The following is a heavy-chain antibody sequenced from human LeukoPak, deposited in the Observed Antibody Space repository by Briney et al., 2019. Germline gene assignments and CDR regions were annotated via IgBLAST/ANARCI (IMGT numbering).Heavy chain of an antibody. D-gene: IGHD6-13*01. Sequence: ASVKVSCKASGYTFTSYGISWVRQAPGQGLEWMGWISAYNGNTNYAQKLQGRVTMTTDTSTSTAYMELRSLRSDDTAVYYCAKDNTGLYSSSWYHDYWGQGTLVTVSS. J-gene: IGHJ4*02. CDR3: AKDNTGLYSSSWYHDY. V-gene: IGHV1-18*01. CDR2: ISAYNGNT. CDR1: GYTFTSYG.